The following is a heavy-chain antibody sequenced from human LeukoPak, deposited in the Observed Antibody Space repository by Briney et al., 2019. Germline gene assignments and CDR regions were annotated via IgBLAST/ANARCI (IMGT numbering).Heavy chain of an antibody. V-gene: IGHV1-18*01. CDR1: GYTFTSYG. D-gene: IGHD2-2*01. CDR3: ARLWRDIVVVPAAIAQFDY. CDR2: ISAYNGNT. Sequence: ASVKVPCKASGYTFTSYGISWVRQAPGQGLEWMGWISAYNGNTNYAQKLQGRVTMTTDTSTSTAYMELRSLRSDDTAVYYCARLWRDIVVVPAAIAQFDYWGQGTLVTVSS. J-gene: IGHJ4*02.